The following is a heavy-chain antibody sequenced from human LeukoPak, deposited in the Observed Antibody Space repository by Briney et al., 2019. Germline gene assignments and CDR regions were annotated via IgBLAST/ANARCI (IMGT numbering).Heavy chain of an antibody. D-gene: IGHD1-26*01. V-gene: IGHV1-69*01. CDR2: GTA. Sequence: GTANYAQKFQGRVTITADESTSTAYMELSSLRSQDTAVYYCAREVPVKWELPDYYYGMDVWGQGTTVTVSS. J-gene: IGHJ6*02. CDR3: AREVPVKWELPDYYYGMDV.